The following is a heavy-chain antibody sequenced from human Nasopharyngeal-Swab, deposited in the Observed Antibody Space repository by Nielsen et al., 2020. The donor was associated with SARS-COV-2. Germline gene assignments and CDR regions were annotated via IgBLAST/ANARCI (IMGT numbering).Heavy chain of an antibody. Sequence: GRSLRLSCAASGFTFSTAMSWVRQPPGKGLECVSGIGGSGVKIYYAESVKGRFTISRANSKNTLYLQMNSLRAEDTAVYYCAREYGTNWQHHFDYWGQGIPVTVSS. D-gene: IGHD7-27*01. CDR1: GFTFSTA. CDR3: AREYGTNWQHHFDY. J-gene: IGHJ4*02. CDR2: IGGSGVKI. V-gene: IGHV3-23*01.